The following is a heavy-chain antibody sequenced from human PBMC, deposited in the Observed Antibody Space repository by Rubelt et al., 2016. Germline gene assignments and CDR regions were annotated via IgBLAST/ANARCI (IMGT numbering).Heavy chain of an antibody. CDR2: ISYDGSNK. V-gene: IGHV3-30*03. J-gene: IGHJ6*02. Sequence: GFTFSSYDMHWVRQAPGKGLEWVALISYDGSNKYYADSVKGRFTISRDNSKNTLYLQMNSLRAEDMAVYYCARDLEYCSGGSCYKPLNCYYYGMDVWGQGTTVTVSS. CDR3: ARDLEYCSGGSCYKPLNCYYYGMDV. D-gene: IGHD2-15*01. CDR1: GFTFSSYD.